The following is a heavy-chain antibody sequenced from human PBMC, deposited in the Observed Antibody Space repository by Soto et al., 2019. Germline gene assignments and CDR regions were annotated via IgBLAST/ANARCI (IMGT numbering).Heavy chain of an antibody. D-gene: IGHD6-13*01. J-gene: IGHJ4*02. CDR1: GFTFSSYA. CDR2: ISGSGGST. Sequence: EVQLLESGGGLIQPGGSLRLSCAASGFTFSSYAMNWVRQAPGKGLEWVSGISGSGGSTYYADSVKGRFTISRDNSKNTLYLHMSSLRDADTAVYYCAKAFSWYDYCGQGTLVTVS. V-gene: IGHV3-23*01. CDR3: AKAFSWYDY.